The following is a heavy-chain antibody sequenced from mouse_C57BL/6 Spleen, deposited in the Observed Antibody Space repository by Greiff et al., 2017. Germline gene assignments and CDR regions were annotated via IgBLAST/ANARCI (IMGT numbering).Heavy chain of an antibody. V-gene: IGHV5-9-1*02. CDR1: GFTFSSYA. CDR2: ISSGGDYI. J-gene: IGHJ2*01. D-gene: IGHD1-1*01. Sequence: EVKLMESGEGLVKPGGSLKLSCAASGFTFSSYAMSWVRQTPEKRLEWVAYISSGGDYIYYADTVKGRFTISRDNARTTLYLQMSSLKSEDTAMYYCTREGITTVDYWGQGTTLTVSS. CDR3: TREGITTVDY.